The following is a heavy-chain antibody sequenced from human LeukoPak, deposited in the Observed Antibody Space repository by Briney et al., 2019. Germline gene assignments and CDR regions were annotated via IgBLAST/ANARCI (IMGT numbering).Heavy chain of an antibody. CDR1: GFSFSRFS. Sequence: GGSLRLSCAASGFSFSRFSMHWVRQAPGKGPEYIASINPDGGNTDYANSEKGRFTISRDNSKNMLYLQMGSLRAEDMAVYYCARDSMTTVTTYTFGDYWGQGTLVTVSS. D-gene: IGHD4-17*01. CDR3: ARDSMTTVTTYTFGDY. CDR2: INPDGGNT. V-gene: IGHV3-64*01. J-gene: IGHJ4*02.